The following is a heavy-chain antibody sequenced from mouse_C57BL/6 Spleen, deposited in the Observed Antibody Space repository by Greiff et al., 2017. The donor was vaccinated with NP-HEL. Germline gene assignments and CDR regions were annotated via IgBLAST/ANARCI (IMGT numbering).Heavy chain of an antibody. V-gene: IGHV1-80*01. Sequence: QVQLQQSGAELVKPGASVKISCKASGYAFSSYWMNWVKQRPGKGLEWIGQIYPGDGDTNYNGKFKGKATLTADKSSSTAYMQLSSLTSEDSAVYFCARSGYSNYGGYFDVWGTGTTVTVS. CDR3: ARSGYSNYGGYFDV. J-gene: IGHJ1*03. CDR2: IYPGDGDT. D-gene: IGHD2-5*01. CDR1: GYAFSSYW.